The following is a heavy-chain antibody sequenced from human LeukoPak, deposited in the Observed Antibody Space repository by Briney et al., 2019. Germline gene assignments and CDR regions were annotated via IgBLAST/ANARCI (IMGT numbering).Heavy chain of an antibody. Sequence: PSETLSLTCTVSGGSISSYYWGWIRQPPGKGLEWIGSIYYSGSTYYNPSLKSRVTISVDTSKNQFSLKLSSVTAADTAVYYCATSSYYDSSGYYYGGIDYWGQGTLVTVSS. D-gene: IGHD3-22*01. CDR2: IYYSGST. V-gene: IGHV4-39*01. CDR1: GGSISSYY. CDR3: ATSSYYDSSGYYYGGIDY. J-gene: IGHJ4*02.